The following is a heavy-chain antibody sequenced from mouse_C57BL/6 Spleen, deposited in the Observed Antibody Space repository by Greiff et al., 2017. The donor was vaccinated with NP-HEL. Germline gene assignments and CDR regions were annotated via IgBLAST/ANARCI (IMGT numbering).Heavy chain of an antibody. D-gene: IGHD2-3*01. V-gene: IGHV1-61*01. CDR3: ARGEEDGYPFAY. CDR1: GYTFTSYW. Sequence: QVQLQQPGAELVRPGSSVKLSCKASGYTFTSYWMDWVKQRPGQGLEWIGNIYPSDSETHYNQKFKDKATLTVDKSSSTAYMQLSSLTSEDSAVYYCARGEEDGYPFAYWGQGTLVTVSA. J-gene: IGHJ3*01. CDR2: IYPSDSET.